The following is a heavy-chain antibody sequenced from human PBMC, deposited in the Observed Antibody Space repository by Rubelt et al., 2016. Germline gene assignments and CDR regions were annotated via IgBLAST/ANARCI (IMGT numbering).Heavy chain of an antibody. CDR1: GSTFTRNG. Sequence: QVQLVQSGAEVKKPGASVKVSCKASGSTFTRNGFSWVRQAPGQGLEWMGWISGYNGNTHYAQKFQGRVTMATDTSTTTAYMELRSLRSEDTAVYSCGATPLSSGWPIVYWGHGTLVTVSS. V-gene: IGHV1-18*01. J-gene: IGHJ4*01. D-gene: IGHD6-19*01. CDR3: GATPLSSGWPIVY. CDR2: ISGYNGNT.